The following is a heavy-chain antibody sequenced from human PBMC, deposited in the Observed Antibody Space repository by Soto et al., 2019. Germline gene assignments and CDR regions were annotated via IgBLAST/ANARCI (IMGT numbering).Heavy chain of an antibody. CDR1: SGSISSSSYY. J-gene: IGHJ6*02. V-gene: IGHV4-39*01. CDR3: AERMDV. CDR2: IYYSGST. Sequence: ASETLSLTCTVSSGSISSSSYYWGWIRQPPGKGLEWIGSIYYSGSTYYNPSLKSRVTISVETSKNQISLKLSSVTAADTAVYYCAERMDVWGQGTTVTVSS.